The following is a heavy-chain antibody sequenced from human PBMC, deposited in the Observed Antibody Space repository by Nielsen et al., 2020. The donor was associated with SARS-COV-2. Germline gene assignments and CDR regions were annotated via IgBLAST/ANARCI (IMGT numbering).Heavy chain of an antibody. CDR3: ARDNWGRMDV. D-gene: IGHD7-27*01. CDR2: IYTDGST. V-gene: IGHV3-66*01. J-gene: IGHJ6*02. Sequence: GESLKISCGASGFTISSSFMSWVRQAAGKGLDWVSVIYTDGSTSHADSVKGRFTISRDKTKNTLYLQMNSLRAEDTAVYYCARDNWGRMDVWGQGTTVTVSS. CDR1: GFTISSSF.